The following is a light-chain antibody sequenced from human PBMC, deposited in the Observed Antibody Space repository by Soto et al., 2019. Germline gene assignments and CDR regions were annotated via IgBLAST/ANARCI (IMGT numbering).Light chain of an antibody. Sequence: ILMTQSPATVSVSPGQSATLSCRASQNIYYNVAWYQHRPGQAPRLLIYRASTSAPGVPARFSGSVSGTEFTLTISSLQPEDVTVYSCLQYHNLWAFGQGTKVEI. CDR2: RAS. CDR1: QNIYYN. V-gene: IGKV3-15*01. CDR3: LQYHNLWA. J-gene: IGKJ1*01.